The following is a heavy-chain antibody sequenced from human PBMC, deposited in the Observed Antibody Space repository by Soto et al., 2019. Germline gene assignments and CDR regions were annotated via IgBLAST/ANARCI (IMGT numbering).Heavy chain of an antibody. D-gene: IGHD3-16*01. CDR1: GFSFSTSG. V-gene: IGHV3-30*18. J-gene: IGHJ4*02. CDR2: IPYDGSHQ. Sequence: QVQLVESGGGVVQPGRSLRLSCAASGFSFSTSGMHWVRQAPGKGLEWVAVIPYDGSHQYYADSVKGRFTISRDNSKNTLYLQMNSLRPEDTAVYYCAKLLVFEGELQDFDYWGQGALVTVSS. CDR3: AKLLVFEGELQDFDY.